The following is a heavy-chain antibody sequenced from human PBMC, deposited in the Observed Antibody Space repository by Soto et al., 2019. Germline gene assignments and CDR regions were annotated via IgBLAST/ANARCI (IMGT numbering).Heavy chain of an antibody. J-gene: IGHJ4*02. CDR2: IIPFHGVT. V-gene: IGHV1-69*08. CDR1: GVTFSPYT. D-gene: IGHD3-3*01. CDR3: TIDWEITVSTWSFGGF. Sequence: QVQLVQSGADVKKPGSSVKVSCKASGVTFSPYTITWVRQAPGQGLEWMGRIIPFHGVTNYAQKFQARVTITASKSTSTASMELSGLRFEDTVMYYCTIDWEITVSTWSFGGFWGRGTLVSASS.